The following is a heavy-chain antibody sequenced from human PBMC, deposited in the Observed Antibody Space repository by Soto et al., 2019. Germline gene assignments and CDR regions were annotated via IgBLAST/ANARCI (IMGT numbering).Heavy chain of an antibody. CDR3: ARHVQRGYSYGYPLY. Sequence: EESLKISCKGSGYSFTSYWIGWVRQMPGKGLEWMGIIYPGDSDTRYSPSFQGQVTISADKSISTAYLQWSSLKASDTAMYYCARHVQRGYSYGYPLYWGQGTLVTVSS. J-gene: IGHJ4*02. V-gene: IGHV5-51*01. CDR2: IYPGDSDT. CDR1: GYSFTSYW. D-gene: IGHD5-18*01.